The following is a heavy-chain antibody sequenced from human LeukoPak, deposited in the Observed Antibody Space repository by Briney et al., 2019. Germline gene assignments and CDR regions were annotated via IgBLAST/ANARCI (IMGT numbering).Heavy chain of an antibody. V-gene: IGHV1-46*01. D-gene: IGHD3-16*02. CDR3: ARVDHDYVWGSYRPTNFDY. J-gene: IGHJ4*02. Sequence: EASVKVSCKASGYSFTIYYIHWVRQAPGQGLEWMGIINPSGGSTSYAQKFQGRVTMTRDMSTSTVYMELSSLRSEDTAVYYCARVDHDYVWGSYRPTNFDYWGQGTLVTVSS. CDR1: GYSFTIYY. CDR2: INPSGGST.